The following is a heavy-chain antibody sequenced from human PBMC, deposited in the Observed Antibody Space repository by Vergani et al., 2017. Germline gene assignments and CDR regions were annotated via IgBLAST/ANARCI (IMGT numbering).Heavy chain of an antibody. CDR1: GFIFSDYF. J-gene: IGHJ6*03. CDR3: ARDKEKRAPAVMGTYNDYMDD. V-gene: IGHV3-33*01. Sequence: QVQLVESGGGVVQPGKSLSLSCETSGFIFSDYFMHWVRQAPGTGLDWVAGIWHDRSNDKYLDSVQSRFTISRDNSKNTLYLEMESLRVEDTAVYFCARDKEKRAPAVMGTYNDYMDDWGKGTKVTVSS. D-gene: IGHD2-2*01. CDR2: IWHDRSND.